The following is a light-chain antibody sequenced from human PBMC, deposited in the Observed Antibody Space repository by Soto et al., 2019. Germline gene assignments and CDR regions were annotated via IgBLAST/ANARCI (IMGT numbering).Light chain of an antibody. Sequence: DIQMTQSPSSLSASVGDRVTITCRASQSISSYLNWCQQKPGKTPKLLIYAASSLQSGVPSRFSGSGSGTDFTLTVSSLQPEDFATYYCQQSYSTLITFGQGTRLEIK. CDR1: QSISSY. CDR2: AAS. V-gene: IGKV1-39*01. CDR3: QQSYSTLIT. J-gene: IGKJ5*01.